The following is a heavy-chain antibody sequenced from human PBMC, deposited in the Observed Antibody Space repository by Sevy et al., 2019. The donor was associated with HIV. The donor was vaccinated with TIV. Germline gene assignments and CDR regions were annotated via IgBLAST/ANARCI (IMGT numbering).Heavy chain of an antibody. V-gene: IGHV3-23*01. Sequence: GGSLRLSCAASGLTLTTTGMSWVRQAPGKGLEWVAGVTSDGTTYYADSVRDRSTVSGDNSKNTLYLQLNSLRADDTAVFYCAGGDTTMITDLDYWGQGTLVTVSS. D-gene: IGHD3-16*01. CDR1: GLTLTTTG. J-gene: IGHJ4*02. CDR2: VTSDGTT. CDR3: AGGDTTMITDLDY.